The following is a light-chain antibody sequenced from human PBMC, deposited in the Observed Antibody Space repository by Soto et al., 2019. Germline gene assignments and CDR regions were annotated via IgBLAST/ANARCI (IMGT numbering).Light chain of an antibody. CDR2: GAS. Sequence: EMDMTQSPATLSVSPGERATLSCRASQTVSINLAWYQQKPGQAPRLLIYGASSRATGIPDRFSGRGSGTDFTLTISRLEPEDFAVYYCQQYGSSPWAFGPGTKVDIK. V-gene: IGKV3-20*01. CDR1: QTVSIN. J-gene: IGKJ1*01. CDR3: QQYGSSPWA.